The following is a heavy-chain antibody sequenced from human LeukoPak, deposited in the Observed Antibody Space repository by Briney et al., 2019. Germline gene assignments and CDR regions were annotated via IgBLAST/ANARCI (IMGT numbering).Heavy chain of an antibody. CDR1: GGSISSYY. Sequence: KASETLSLTCTVSGGSISSYYWSWIRQPPGKGLEWIGFISYSGNTNYNPSLKSRVTISVDTSKNQFSLKLTSVAAADTAVYYCARGRASGWLGELNPWGQGTLVTVSS. CDR2: ISYSGNT. V-gene: IGHV4-59*01. D-gene: IGHD6-19*01. CDR3: ARGRASGWLGELNP. J-gene: IGHJ5*02.